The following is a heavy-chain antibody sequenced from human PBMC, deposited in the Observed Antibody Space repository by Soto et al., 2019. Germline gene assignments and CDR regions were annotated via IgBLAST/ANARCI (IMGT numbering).Heavy chain of an antibody. D-gene: IGHD3-9*01. V-gene: IGHV1-46*03. Sequence: GASVKVSCKASGYTFTSYYMHWVRQAPGQGLEWMGINNPSGGSTSYAQKFQGRVTMTRDTSTSTVYMELSSLRSEDTAVYYCASSDILTGYYGYWGQGTLVTVSS. CDR2: NNPSGGST. J-gene: IGHJ4*02. CDR3: ASSDILTGYYGY. CDR1: GYTFTSYY.